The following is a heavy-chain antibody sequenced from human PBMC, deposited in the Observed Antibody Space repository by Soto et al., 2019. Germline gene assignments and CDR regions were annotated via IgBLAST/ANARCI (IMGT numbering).Heavy chain of an antibody. V-gene: IGHV3-23*01. J-gene: IGHJ6*02. D-gene: IGHD6-25*01. CDR1: GFTFSSYA. CDR2: STGAGGGT. Sequence: AGGSLRLSCAAPGFTFSSYAISWVRQAPGRGLEWVAASTGAGGGTYNLEAVKGRFTVSRDNSKKTVYLQLDGLRAEDAAVYYCAKGHSDYQGDYNYYGMDVWGQGTTVTVSS. CDR3: AKGHSDYQGDYNYYGMDV.